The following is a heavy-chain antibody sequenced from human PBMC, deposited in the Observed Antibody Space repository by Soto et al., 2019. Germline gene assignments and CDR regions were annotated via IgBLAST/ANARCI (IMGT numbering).Heavy chain of an antibody. CDR3: AIPSSTQGRLYYVMDV. CDR1: GYTFTNYW. CDR2: IDPSDSYT. Sequence: PGESLEISCKGSGYTFTNYWINWVRQMPGKGLEWMGNIDPSDSYTNYSPSFQRHVTFSTDKSVNTAYLQWTSLKASDTAMYFCAIPSSTQGRLYYVMDVWGQGTTVTVSS. J-gene: IGHJ6*02. V-gene: IGHV5-10-1*01. D-gene: IGHD3-3*01.